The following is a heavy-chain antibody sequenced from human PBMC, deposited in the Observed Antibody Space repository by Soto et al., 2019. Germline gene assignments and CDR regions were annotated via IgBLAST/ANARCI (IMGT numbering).Heavy chain of an antibody. V-gene: IGHV3-30-3*01. CDR3: ARECIAESGPHYSDL. J-gene: IGHJ4*02. D-gene: IGHD6-13*01. Sequence: QVQLVESGGGVVQPGRSLTIFCTASGFTFKHNAMHWIRQAPAKGLEWVADISYDGSTKNYADSVKGRFTISRDNSKNTPSLQPRALKGEDTARYYCARECIAESGPHYSDLWGQGSLVAVTS. CDR1: GFTFKHNA. CDR2: ISYDGSTK.